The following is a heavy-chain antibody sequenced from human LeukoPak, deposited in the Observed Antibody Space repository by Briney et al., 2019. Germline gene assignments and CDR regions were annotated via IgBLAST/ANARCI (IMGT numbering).Heavy chain of an antibody. CDR1: GYTFTGYY. CDR2: INPNSGGT. V-gene: IGHV1-2*02. Sequence: ASVKVSCKASGYTFTGYYMHWVRRAPGQGLEWMGWINPNSGGTNYAQKFQGRVTMTRDTSISTTYMELSRLRSDDTAVYYCARADIVAAAGTSDYWGQGTLVTVSS. CDR3: ARADIVAAAGTSDY. D-gene: IGHD6-13*01. J-gene: IGHJ4*02.